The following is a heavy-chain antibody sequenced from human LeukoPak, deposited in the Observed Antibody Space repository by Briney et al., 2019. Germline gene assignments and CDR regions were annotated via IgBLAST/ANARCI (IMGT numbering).Heavy chain of an antibody. Sequence: ASVKVSCKASGYTFTSYTISWVRQAPGQGLEWMGWISAYNGNTNYAQKLQGRVTMTTDTSTSAAYMELRSLRSDDTAVYYCARGPAYCGGDCYFDYWGQGALVTVSS. D-gene: IGHD2-21*02. J-gene: IGHJ4*02. V-gene: IGHV1-18*01. CDR2: ISAYNGNT. CDR3: ARGPAYCGGDCYFDY. CDR1: GYTFTSYT.